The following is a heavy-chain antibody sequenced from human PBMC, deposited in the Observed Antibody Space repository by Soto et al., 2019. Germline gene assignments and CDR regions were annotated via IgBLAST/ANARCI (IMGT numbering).Heavy chain of an antibody. Sequence: GGSLRLSCAASGFTFDDYTMHWVRQAPGKGLEWVSLISWDGGSTYYADSVKGRFTISRDNSKNSLYLQMNSLRTEDTALYYCAKDLTYYYDSSGLDYWGQGTLVTVSS. CDR3: AKDLTYYYDSSGLDY. CDR2: ISWDGGST. J-gene: IGHJ4*02. D-gene: IGHD3-22*01. V-gene: IGHV3-43*01. CDR1: GFTFDDYT.